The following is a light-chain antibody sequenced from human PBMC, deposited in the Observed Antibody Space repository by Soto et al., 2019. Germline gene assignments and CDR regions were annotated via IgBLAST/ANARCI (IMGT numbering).Light chain of an antibody. CDR3: QQYGSSPFT. V-gene: IGKV1-9*01. J-gene: IGKJ5*01. CDR1: QGIGSY. CDR2: AAS. Sequence: DTQLTQSPSFLSASVGDRVTITCRASQGIGSYLAWYQQKPGKAPKLLIYAASSLQSGVPSRFSGSGPGTDFTLTISRLEPEDFAVYYCQQYGSSPFTFGQGTRLENK.